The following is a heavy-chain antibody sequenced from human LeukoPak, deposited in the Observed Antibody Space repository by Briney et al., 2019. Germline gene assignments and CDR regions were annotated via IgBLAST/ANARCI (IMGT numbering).Heavy chain of an antibody. CDR1: GFTFSSYG. CDR2: IRYDGSNK. V-gene: IGHV3-30*02. CDR3: AKDKGISGGLGYFDY. D-gene: IGHD1-26*01. J-gene: IGHJ4*02. Sequence: GGSLRLSCAASGFTFSSYGMHWVRQAPGKGLEWVAFIRYDGSNKYYADSVKGRFTISRDNSKNTLYLQMNSLRAEDTALYYCAKDKGISGGLGYFDYWGQGTLVTVSS.